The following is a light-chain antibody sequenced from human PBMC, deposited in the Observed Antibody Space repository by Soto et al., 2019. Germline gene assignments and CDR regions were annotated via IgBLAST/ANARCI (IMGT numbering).Light chain of an antibody. CDR3: SQYSTWLWT. CDR2: GAS. V-gene: IGKV3-15*01. CDR1: QSVVSN. Sequence: EIVMTQSPATLSVSPGERATLSCRASQSVVSNLPGYQQKPGQAPRLLIFGASTRTTGIPGRFSGRGSGTEFTLTISSLQSEDFAVYYCSQYSTWLWTFGQGTKVETK. J-gene: IGKJ1*01.